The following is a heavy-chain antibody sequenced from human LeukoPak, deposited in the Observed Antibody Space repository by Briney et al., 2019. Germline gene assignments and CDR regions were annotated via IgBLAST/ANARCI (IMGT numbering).Heavy chain of an antibody. CDR1: GFTFSSYE. Sequence: PVGSLRLSCAASGFTFSSYEMNWVRQAPGKGLEWVSYISSSGSTIYYADSVKGRFTISRDNAKNSLYLQMNSLRAEDTAVYYCARPSSSWYLSYYYYGMDVWGQGTTVTVSS. J-gene: IGHJ6*02. CDR2: ISSSGSTI. D-gene: IGHD6-13*01. CDR3: ARPSSSWYLSYYYYGMDV. V-gene: IGHV3-48*03.